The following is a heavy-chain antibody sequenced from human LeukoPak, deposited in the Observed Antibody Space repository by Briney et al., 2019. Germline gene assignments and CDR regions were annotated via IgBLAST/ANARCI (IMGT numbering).Heavy chain of an antibody. Sequence: SETLSLTCTFSVGSISSYYWSWIRQPPGKGLEWIGYIYSSGTTRYNPSLMSRVTIAVDPSKNQFSLNLRYVTAADTAVYYCARDSRYSDNSGYYYSHYYMDVWGKGTTVTVSS. J-gene: IGHJ6*03. CDR3: ARDSRYSDNSGYYYSHYYMDV. V-gene: IGHV4-59*01. D-gene: IGHD3-22*01. CDR2: IYSSGTT. CDR1: VGSISSYY.